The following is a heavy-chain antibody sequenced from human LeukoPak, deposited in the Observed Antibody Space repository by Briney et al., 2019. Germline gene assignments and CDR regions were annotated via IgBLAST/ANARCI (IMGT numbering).Heavy chain of an antibody. CDR3: ARRTAGYCSGGSCYGFQH. V-gene: IGHV3-48*04. CDR1: GFTLSSYS. D-gene: IGHD2-15*01. Sequence: PGGSLRLSCAASGFTLSSYSLNWVRQGPGKGLEWVSYISSGSSTIYYADSVKGRFTISRDNAKNSLYLQMNSLRVEDTAVYYCARRTAGYCSGGSCYGFQHWGQGTLVTVSS. J-gene: IGHJ1*01. CDR2: ISSGSSTI.